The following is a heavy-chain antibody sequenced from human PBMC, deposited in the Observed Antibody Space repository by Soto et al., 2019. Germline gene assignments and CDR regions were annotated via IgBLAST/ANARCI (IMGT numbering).Heavy chain of an antibody. J-gene: IGHJ6*02. V-gene: IGHV1-18*01. D-gene: IGHD3-16*01. CDR1: GYTFTSYG. Sequence: ASVKVSCKASGYTFTSYGISWVRQAPGQGLEWMGWISAYNGNTNYAQKLQGRVTMTEDTSTDTAYMELSSLRSEDTAEYYCATRPGLGGYYYYGMDVWGQGTTVTVSS. CDR2: ISAYNGNT. CDR3: ATRPGLGGYYYYGMDV.